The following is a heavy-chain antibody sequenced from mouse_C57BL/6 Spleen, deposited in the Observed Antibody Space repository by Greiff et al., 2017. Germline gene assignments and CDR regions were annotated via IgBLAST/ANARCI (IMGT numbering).Heavy chain of an antibody. V-gene: IGHV1-80*01. Sequence: VQLQQSGAELVKPGASVKISCKASGYAFSSYWMNWVKQRPGKGLEWIGQLYPGDGDTNYNGKFKGKATLTADKSSSTAYMQLSSLTSEDSAVYFCARNCDYDAYFFDYWGQGTTLTVSS. J-gene: IGHJ2*01. D-gene: IGHD2-4*01. CDR2: LYPGDGDT. CDR3: ARNCDYDAYFFDY. CDR1: GYAFSSYW.